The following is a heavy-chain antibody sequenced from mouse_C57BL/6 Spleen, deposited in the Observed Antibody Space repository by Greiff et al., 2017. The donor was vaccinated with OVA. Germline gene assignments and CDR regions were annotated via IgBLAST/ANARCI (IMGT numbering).Heavy chain of an antibody. CDR1: GYAFSSSW. D-gene: IGHD1-1*01. Sequence: VKLQESGPELVKPGASVKISCKASGYAFSSSWMNWVKQRPGKGLEWIGRIYPGDGDTNYNGKFKGKATLTADKSSSTAYMQLSSLTSEDSAVYFCARWGYYGSSPAWFAYWGQGTLVTVSA. CDR2: IYPGDGDT. CDR3: ARWGYYGSSPAWFAY. V-gene: IGHV1-82*01. J-gene: IGHJ3*01.